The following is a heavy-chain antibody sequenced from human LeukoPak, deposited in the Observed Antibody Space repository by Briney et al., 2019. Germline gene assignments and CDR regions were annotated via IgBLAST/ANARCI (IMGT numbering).Heavy chain of an antibody. Sequence: GGSLRLSCAASGFTFSRDWMTWVRQAPGKGLEWVSAISGSGGSTYYADSVKGRFTISRDNSKNTLYLQMNSLRAEDTAVYYCAKGIVVPAAIVDYWGQGTLVTVSS. CDR1: GFTFSRDW. CDR2: ISGSGGST. V-gene: IGHV3-23*01. J-gene: IGHJ4*02. D-gene: IGHD2-2*02. CDR3: AKGIVVPAAIVDY.